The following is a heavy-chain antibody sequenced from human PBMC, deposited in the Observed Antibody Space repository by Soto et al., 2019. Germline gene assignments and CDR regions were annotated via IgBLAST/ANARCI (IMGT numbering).Heavy chain of an antibody. J-gene: IGHJ6*03. D-gene: IGHD4-4*01. V-gene: IGHV4-59*08. Sequence: PSETLSLTSTVSGGSISIYYWSWIRQPSGKGLEWIGYIYYSGSTNSNPSLTSRVTISVDTSKNQFALKLSSVTAADSAVYYCARLSTVCYYYYMDVWGKGTTVTVSS. CDR3: ARLSTVCYYYYMDV. CDR1: GGSISIYY. CDR2: IYYSGST.